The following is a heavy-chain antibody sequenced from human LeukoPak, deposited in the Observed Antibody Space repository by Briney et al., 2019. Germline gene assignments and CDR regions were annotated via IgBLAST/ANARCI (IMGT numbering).Heavy chain of an antibody. V-gene: IGHV4-34*01. CDR3: AREGGSNTLRFDY. CDR2: VNHGGST. Sequence: SETLSLTCTVSGGSISSYYWSWLRQSPGKGLEWIGEVNHGGSTNYNPSLKSRVTISVDTSKNQFSLKLASLTAADSGVYYCAREGGSNTLRFDYWGQGTLIGVSS. CDR1: GGSISSYY. J-gene: IGHJ4*02. D-gene: IGHD1-26*01.